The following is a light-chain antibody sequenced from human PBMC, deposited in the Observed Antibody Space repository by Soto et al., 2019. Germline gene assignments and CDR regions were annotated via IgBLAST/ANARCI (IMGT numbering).Light chain of an antibody. J-gene: IGKJ3*01. CDR3: QQRSNWPPEVT. Sequence: EIVLTQSPDTLSLSPGGRATLSCRASQSVRSSLGWYQQKPGQAPRLLIYDASKRATGIPARFSGSGTGTDFTLTISILEPEDFAVYYCQQRSNWPPEVTFGPGTKVDIK. CDR1: QSVRSS. V-gene: IGKV3-11*01. CDR2: DAS.